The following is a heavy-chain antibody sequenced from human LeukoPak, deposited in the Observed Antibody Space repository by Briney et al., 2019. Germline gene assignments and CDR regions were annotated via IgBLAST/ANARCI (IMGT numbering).Heavy chain of an antibody. Sequence: GGSLRLSCAASRFTFSNYGMSWVRQAPGKGLEWVSGISGSGSSTYNADSVKGRFTISRDNSKNPLYLQMNSLRAEDTAVYYCAKSSAGGYPFDYWGQGTLVTVSS. CDR3: AKSSAGGYPFDY. V-gene: IGHV3-23*01. CDR1: RFTFSNYG. D-gene: IGHD5-18*01. J-gene: IGHJ4*02. CDR2: ISGSGSST.